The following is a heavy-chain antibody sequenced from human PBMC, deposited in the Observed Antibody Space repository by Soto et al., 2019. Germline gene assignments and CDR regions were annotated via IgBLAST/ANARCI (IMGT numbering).Heavy chain of an antibody. CDR2: IYSGGST. CDR3: ARAGLPGGDYFDY. V-gene: IGHV3-53*01. Sequence: EVQLVESGGGLIQPGGSLRLSCAASGFTVSSNYMSWVRQAPGKGLEWVSVIYSGGSTYYADSVKGRFTVSRDNSKNTLYLQMNSLRAEDTAVYYCARAGLPGGDYFDYWGQGTLVTVSS. J-gene: IGHJ4*02. D-gene: IGHD5-12*01. CDR1: GFTVSSNY.